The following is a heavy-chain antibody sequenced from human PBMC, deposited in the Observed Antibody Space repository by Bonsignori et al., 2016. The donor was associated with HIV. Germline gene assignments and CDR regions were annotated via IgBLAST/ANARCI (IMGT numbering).Heavy chain of an antibody. V-gene: IGHV4-4*07. CDR3: ARDRSTSCYSSLFCYYYYMDV. CDR1: GGSISSYY. Sequence: SETLSLTCTVSGGSISSYYWSWIRQPAGKGLEWIGRIYTSGSTNYNPSLKSRVTMSVDTSKNQFSLKLSSVTAADTAVYYCARDRSTSCYSSLFCYYYYMDVWGKGTTVTVSS. CDR2: IYTSGST. J-gene: IGHJ6*03. D-gene: IGHD2-2*02.